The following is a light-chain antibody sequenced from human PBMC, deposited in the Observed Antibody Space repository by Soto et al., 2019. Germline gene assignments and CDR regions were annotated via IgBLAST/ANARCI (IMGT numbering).Light chain of an antibody. Sequence: DIQLTQSPASVSAAVGDRINISCRASQPIKTWLAWYQQKPGKGPKLLIYTASTLETGVPSRFSGSGSGTDFTLTTSSLQPEDAAIYSCQQAASFPLTFGPGAKV. CDR2: TAS. CDR1: QPIKTW. J-gene: IGKJ3*01. V-gene: IGKV1-12*01. CDR3: QQAASFPLT.